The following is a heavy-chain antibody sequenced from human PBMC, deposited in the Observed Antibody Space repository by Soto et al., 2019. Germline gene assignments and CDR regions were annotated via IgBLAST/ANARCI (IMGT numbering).Heavy chain of an antibody. Sequence: QVQLVESGGGLVKPGGSLRLSCAASGFTFSDYYMSWIRQAPGKGLEWGSYISSSGSTIYYADSAKGRFTISRDNAKNALYLHMNSLRAEDTAVYYCARDPREYYFDYWGQGTLVTVSS. CDR3: ARDPREYYFDY. J-gene: IGHJ4*02. V-gene: IGHV3-11*01. CDR1: GFTFSDYY. CDR2: ISSSGSTI.